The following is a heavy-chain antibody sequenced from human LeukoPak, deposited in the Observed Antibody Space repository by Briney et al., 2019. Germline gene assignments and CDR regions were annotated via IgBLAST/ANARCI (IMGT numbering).Heavy chain of an antibody. J-gene: IGHJ5*02. V-gene: IGHV4-34*01. Sequence: SETLSLTCAVYGGSFSGYYWSWIRQPPGKGLEWIGEINHSGSTNYNPSLKSRVTISVDTSKNQFSLKLSSVTAADTAVYYCARVGKQWLVLRGWFDPWGQGTLVTVSS. CDR1: GGSFSGYY. CDR3: ARVGKQWLVLRGWFDP. CDR2: INHSGST. D-gene: IGHD6-19*01.